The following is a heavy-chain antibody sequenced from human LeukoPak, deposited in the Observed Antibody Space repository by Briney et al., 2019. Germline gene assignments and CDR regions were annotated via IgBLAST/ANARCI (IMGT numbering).Heavy chain of an antibody. J-gene: IGHJ4*02. CDR1: GGSISSYY. Sequence: SSETLSLTCTVSGGSISSYYWSWIRQPPGKGLEWIGYIYYSGSTNYNPSLKSRVTISVDTSKNQFSLKLSSVTAADTAVYYCARGEYSSSWYRPYYFDYWGQGTLVTVSS. CDR3: ARGEYSSSWYRPYYFDY. V-gene: IGHV4-59*01. CDR2: IYYSGST. D-gene: IGHD6-13*01.